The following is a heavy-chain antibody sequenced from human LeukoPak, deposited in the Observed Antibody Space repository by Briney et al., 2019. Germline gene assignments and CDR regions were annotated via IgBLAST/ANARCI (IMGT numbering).Heavy chain of an antibody. Sequence: ASVKVSCKASGYTFTSYYMHRVRQAPGQGLEWMGIINPSGGSTSYAQKFQGRVTMTRDTSTSTVYMELSSLRSEDTAVYYCARDIAVVPAATPALGFDPWGQGTLVTVSS. CDR3: ARDIAVVPAATPALGFDP. V-gene: IGHV1-46*01. CDR1: GYTFTSYY. D-gene: IGHD2-2*01. J-gene: IGHJ5*02. CDR2: INPSGGST.